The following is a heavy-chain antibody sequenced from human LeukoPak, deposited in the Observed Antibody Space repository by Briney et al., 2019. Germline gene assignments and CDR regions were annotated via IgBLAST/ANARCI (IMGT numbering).Heavy chain of an antibody. CDR3: ARQDTAIFSDAFDI. Sequence: SVKVSCKASGGTFSSYAISWVRQAPGQGLEWMGGIIPIFGTANYAQKFQGRVTITADESTNTAYMELSSLRSEDTAVYYCARQDTAIFSDAFDIWGQGTMVTVSS. V-gene: IGHV1-69*13. CDR2: IIPIFGTA. CDR1: GGTFSSYA. J-gene: IGHJ3*02. D-gene: IGHD5-18*01.